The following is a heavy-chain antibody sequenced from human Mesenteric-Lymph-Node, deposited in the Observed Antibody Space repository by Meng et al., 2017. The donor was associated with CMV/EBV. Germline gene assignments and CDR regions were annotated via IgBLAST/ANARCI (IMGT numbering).Heavy chain of an antibody. CDR2: IYYSGST. V-gene: IGHV4-39*01. J-gene: IGHJ5*02. CDR1: GGSISSSYYY. Sequence: SETLSLTCTVSGGSISSSYYYWGWIRQPPGKGLEWIGSIYYSGSTFYNPSLESRLTLSVDTSKNQFSLKLSSVTAADTALYYCARQGGDANWFDPWGQGTLVTVSS. D-gene: IGHD3-16*01. CDR3: ARQGGDANWFDP.